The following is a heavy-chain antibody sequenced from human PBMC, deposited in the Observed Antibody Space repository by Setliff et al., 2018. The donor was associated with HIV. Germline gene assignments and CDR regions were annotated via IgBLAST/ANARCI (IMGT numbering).Heavy chain of an antibody. J-gene: IGHJ1*01. Sequence: QPGGSLRLSCAASGFSFSNAWLSWVRQAPGKGLEWVAVISYDGNNKYYADSVKGRFTISRDNSKNTLYLQMNSLRAEDTAVYYCARDSGPYHDYVWGTYRPIYFQHWGQGTLVTVSS. CDR2: ISYDGNNK. V-gene: IGHV3-33*08. D-gene: IGHD3-16*02. CDR1: GFSFSNAW. CDR3: ARDSGPYHDYVWGTYRPIYFQH.